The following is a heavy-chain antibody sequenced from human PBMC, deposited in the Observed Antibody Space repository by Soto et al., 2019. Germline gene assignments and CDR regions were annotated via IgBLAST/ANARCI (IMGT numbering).Heavy chain of an antibody. D-gene: IGHD6-13*01. Sequence: SETLSLTCTVSGGSFSSGGYYWSWIRQHPGKGLEWIGYIYYSGSTYYNPSLKSRVTISVDTSKNQFSLKLSSVTAADTAVYYCARDRRVAAHPYYYYGMDVWGQGTTVTVSS. V-gene: IGHV4-31*03. CDR3: ARDRRVAAHPYYYYGMDV. CDR1: GGSFSSGGYY. J-gene: IGHJ6*02. CDR2: IYYSGST.